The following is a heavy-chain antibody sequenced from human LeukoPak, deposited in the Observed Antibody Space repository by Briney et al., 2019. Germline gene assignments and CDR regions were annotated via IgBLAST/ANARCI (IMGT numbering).Heavy chain of an antibody. CDR3: AKDPDIVATIDY. J-gene: IGHJ4*02. D-gene: IGHD5-12*01. V-gene: IGHV1-2*06. CDR1: GYTFTGYY. CDR2: INPNSGGT. Sequence: ASVKVSCKASGYTFTGYYMHWVRQAPGQGLEWMGRINPNSGGTNYAQKFQGRVTMTRDTSISTAYMELSRLRSDDTAVYYCAKDPDIVATIDYWGQGTLVTVSS.